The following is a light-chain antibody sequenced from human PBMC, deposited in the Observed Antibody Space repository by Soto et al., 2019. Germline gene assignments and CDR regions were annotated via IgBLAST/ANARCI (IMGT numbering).Light chain of an antibody. Sequence: EIVLTQSPATLSLSPGERATLSCRASQSVSSYLAWYQQKPGQAPRLLMYEASNRASGIPARFSGGGSGTDFTLTISSLEPEDFAVYYSQQRSDWPWTFGQGTKVEIK. CDR2: EAS. J-gene: IGKJ1*01. CDR1: QSVSSY. V-gene: IGKV3-11*01. CDR3: QQRSDWPWT.